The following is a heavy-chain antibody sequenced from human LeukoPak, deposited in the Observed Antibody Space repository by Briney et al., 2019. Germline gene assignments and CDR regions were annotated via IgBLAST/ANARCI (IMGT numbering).Heavy chain of an antibody. Sequence: SETLSLTCAVSGGSLSSSYWSWIRQSPGKGLEWIGYIYYSGGSYYSPSLKSRLSISVDTSTNQFSLNLSSMTAADTAVYYCARYYYDSGNYRFDPWGQGTLVTVSS. CDR3: ARYYYDSGNYRFDP. CDR2: IYYSGGS. V-gene: IGHV4-59*06. J-gene: IGHJ5*02. D-gene: IGHD3-10*01. CDR1: GGSLSSSY.